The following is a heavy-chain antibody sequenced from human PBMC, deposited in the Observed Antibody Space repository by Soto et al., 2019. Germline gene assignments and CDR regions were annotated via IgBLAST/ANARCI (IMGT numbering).Heavy chain of an antibody. D-gene: IGHD3-22*01. CDR2: IIPMLNVA. J-gene: IGHJ4*02. V-gene: IGHV1-69*08. CDR3: VKDLSPYDGSPYYARFDY. Sequence: QVQLVQSGAEVKKPGSSVKVSCKASGGTFNTYTFSWVRQAPGQGLEWMGRIIPMLNVANYAQKFQGRVTFTADKSTSTTYMELSSLRSEDTAVYYCVKDLSPYDGSPYYARFDYWGQGTLVTVSS. CDR1: GGTFNTYT.